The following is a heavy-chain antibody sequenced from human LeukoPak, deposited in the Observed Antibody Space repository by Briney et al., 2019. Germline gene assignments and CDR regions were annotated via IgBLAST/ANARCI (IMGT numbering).Heavy chain of an antibody. CDR2: ISAYNGNT. Sequence: GASVKVSCKASGYTFTSYGISWVRQAPGRGLEWMGWISAYNGNTNYAQKLQGRVTMTTDTSTSTAYMELRSLRSDDTAVYYCARDSRVLRYFDWLLPFDYWGQGTLVTVSS. V-gene: IGHV1-18*01. D-gene: IGHD3-9*01. CDR1: GYTFTSYG. J-gene: IGHJ4*02. CDR3: ARDSRVLRYFDWLLPFDY.